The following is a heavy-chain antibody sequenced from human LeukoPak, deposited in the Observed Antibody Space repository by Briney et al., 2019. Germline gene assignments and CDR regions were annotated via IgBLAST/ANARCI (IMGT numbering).Heavy chain of an antibody. CDR1: GFTFSSYE. V-gene: IGHV3-53*01. Sequence: GGSLRLSCAASGFTFSSYEMNWVRQAPGKGLEWVSVIYSGGSTYYADSVKGRFTISRDNSKNTLYLQMNSLRAEDTAVYYCARYHYYYYMDVWGKGTTVTISS. CDR3: ARYHYYYYMDV. CDR2: IYSGGST. J-gene: IGHJ6*03.